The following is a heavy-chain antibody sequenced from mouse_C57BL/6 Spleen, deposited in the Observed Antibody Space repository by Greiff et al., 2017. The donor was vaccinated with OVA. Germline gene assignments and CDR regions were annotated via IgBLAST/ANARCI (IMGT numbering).Heavy chain of an antibody. D-gene: IGHD3-1*01. CDR3: ARLGAY. Sequence: VQLKESGGGLVKPGGSLKLSCAASGFTFSDYGMHWVRQAPEKGLEWVAYISSGSSTIYYADTVKGRFTISRDNAKNTLFLQMTSLRSEDTAMYYCARLGAYWGQGTLVTVSA. CDR2: ISSGSSTI. V-gene: IGHV5-17*01. CDR1: GFTFSDYG. J-gene: IGHJ3*01.